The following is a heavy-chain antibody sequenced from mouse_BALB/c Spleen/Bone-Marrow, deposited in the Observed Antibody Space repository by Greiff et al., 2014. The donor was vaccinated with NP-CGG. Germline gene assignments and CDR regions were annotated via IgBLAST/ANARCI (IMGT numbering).Heavy chain of an antibody. CDR2: IRNKANGYTT. CDR1: GFTFTDYY. J-gene: IGHJ1*01. D-gene: IGHD2-2*01. V-gene: IGHV7-3*02. Sequence: DVMLVESGGGLVQPGGSLRLSCATSGFTFTDYYMSWVRQPPGKALEWLGFIRNKANGYTTEYSASVKGRFTISRDNSQSILYLQMNTLRAEDSATYYCARDFYYGYPYWYFDVWGAGTTVTVSS. CDR3: ARDFYYGYPYWYFDV.